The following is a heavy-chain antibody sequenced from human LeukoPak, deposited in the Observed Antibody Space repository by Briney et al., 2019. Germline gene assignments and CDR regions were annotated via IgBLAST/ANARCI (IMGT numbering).Heavy chain of an antibody. CDR2: IYYSGST. J-gene: IGHJ4*02. V-gene: IGHV4-59*12. CDR1: GGSISSYY. CDR3: ARDYQGGYGDKTVDY. D-gene: IGHD5-18*01. Sequence: SETLSLTCTVSGGSISSYYWSWIRQPPGKGLEWVGYIYYSGSTNYNPSLKSRVTISVDTSKNQFSLKLSSVTAADTAVYYCARDYQGGYGDKTVDYWGQGTLVTVSS.